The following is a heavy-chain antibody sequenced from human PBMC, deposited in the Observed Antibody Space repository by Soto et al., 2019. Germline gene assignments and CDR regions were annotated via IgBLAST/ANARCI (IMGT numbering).Heavy chain of an antibody. CDR1: GGTFSSYA. Sequence: SVKVSCKASGGTFSSYAISWVRQAPGQGLEWTGGIIPIFVTANYAQKFQGRVTITADESTSTAYMELSSLRSEDTAVYYCARSFFGVAAAATDYWGQGTLVTVSS. CDR2: IIPIFVTA. J-gene: IGHJ4*02. V-gene: IGHV1-69*13. CDR3: ARSFFGVAAAATDY. D-gene: IGHD6-13*01.